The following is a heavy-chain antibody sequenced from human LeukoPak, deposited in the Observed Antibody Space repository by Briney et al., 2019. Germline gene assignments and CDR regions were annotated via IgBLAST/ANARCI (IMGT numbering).Heavy chain of an antibody. V-gene: IGHV1-2*02. CDR2: INPNSGGT. D-gene: IGHD3-3*01. CDR3: ARDLWSGYYVYYGMDV. J-gene: IGHJ6*02. CDR1: GYTFTGYY. Sequence: ASVKVSCKASGYTFTGYYMHWVRQAPGQGLEWMGWINPNSGGTNYAQKFQGRVTMTRDTSISTAYMELSRLRSDDTAVYYCARDLWSGYYVYYGMDVWGQGTTVTVSS.